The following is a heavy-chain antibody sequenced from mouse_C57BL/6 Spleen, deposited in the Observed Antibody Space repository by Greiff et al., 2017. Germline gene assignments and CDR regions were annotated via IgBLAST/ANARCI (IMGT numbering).Heavy chain of an antibody. Sequence: EVQLQESGGGLVKPGGSLKLSCAASGFTFSSYAMSWVRQTPEKRLEWVATISDGGSYTYYPDNVKGRFTISRDNAKNNLYLQMSHLKSEDTAMYYCARGGDSYWDFDVWGTGTTVTVSS. J-gene: IGHJ1*03. CDR3: ARGGDSYWDFDV. V-gene: IGHV5-4*01. CDR2: ISDGGSYT. CDR1: GFTFSSYA.